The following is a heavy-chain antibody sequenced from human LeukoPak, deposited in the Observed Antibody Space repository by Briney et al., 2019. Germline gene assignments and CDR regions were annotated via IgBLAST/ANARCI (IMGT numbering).Heavy chain of an antibody. V-gene: IGHV1-69*06. J-gene: IGHJ6*03. D-gene: IGHD1-1*01. CDR3: ARVFSSSQLDYYYYMDV. CDR1: GYTLTIYY. CDR2: IIPMFGTA. Sequence: SVKVSCKASGYTLTIYYIHWVRHAPGQGLEWMGGIIPMFGTANYAQKFQGRVTITADKSTSTAYMELSSLRSEDTAVYYCARVFSSSQLDYYYYMDVWGKGTTVTVSS.